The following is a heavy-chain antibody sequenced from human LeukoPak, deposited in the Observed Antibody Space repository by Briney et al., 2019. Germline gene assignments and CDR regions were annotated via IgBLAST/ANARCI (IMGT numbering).Heavy chain of an antibody. CDR2: INTDTGKP. Sequence: ASVKVSCKASGYTFIRYAINWVRQAPGQGLEWVGWINTDTGKPAYAQDFTGRFVFSLDTSVSTAYLQISSLKAEDTAVYYCARPSGYCSDGDCYPDYWGRGTLVTVSS. CDR3: ARPSGYCSDGDCYPDY. D-gene: IGHD2-15*01. J-gene: IGHJ4*02. CDR1: GYTFIRYA. V-gene: IGHV7-4-1*02.